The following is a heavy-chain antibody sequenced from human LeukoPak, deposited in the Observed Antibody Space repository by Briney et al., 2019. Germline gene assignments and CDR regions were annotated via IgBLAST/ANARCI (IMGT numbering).Heavy chain of an antibody. CDR3: ARESRYYGSGIFYYYYMDV. CDR2: INPNNGAT. D-gene: IGHD3-10*01. J-gene: IGHJ6*03. CDR1: GYTFNGYY. Sequence: ASVKVSCKASGYTFNGYYIHWVRQAPGQGLEWVGWINPNNGATNYAQRFQGRVTMTRDTSTSTAYMELRSLRSDDTAVYYCARESRYYGSGIFYYYYMDVWGKGTTVTISS. V-gene: IGHV1-2*02.